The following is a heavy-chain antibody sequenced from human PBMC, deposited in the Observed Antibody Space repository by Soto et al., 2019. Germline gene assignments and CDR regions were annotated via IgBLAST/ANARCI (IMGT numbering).Heavy chain of an antibody. CDR3: ARAPVGLDTISSFDY. V-gene: IGHV4-30-4*01. CDR1: GDSVSGVGFL. Sequence: SETLSLSCTVSGDSVSGVGFLFTCLRRGPWNGLEWIGYIYNGGSTYYRPSLESRMHMSLDATRNHYSLRLTSVTAADTAVYFCARAPVGLDTISSFDYWGQGKLVTVPA. J-gene: IGHJ4*02. CDR2: IYNGGST. D-gene: IGHD3-3*01.